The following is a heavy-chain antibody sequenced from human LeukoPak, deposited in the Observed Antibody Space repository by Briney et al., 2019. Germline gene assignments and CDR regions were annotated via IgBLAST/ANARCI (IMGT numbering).Heavy chain of an antibody. V-gene: IGHV1-69*06. D-gene: IGHD2-15*01. CDR1: GGTFSSYA. CDR3: ARGNGYCSGGSCYPAKYYYYYYGMDV. Sequence: SVKVSCKASGGTFSSYAISWVRQAPGQGLEWMGGIIPIFGTANYAQKFQGRVTITADKSTSTAYMELSSLRSEDTAVYYCARGNGYCSGGSCYPAKYYYYYYGMDVWGKGTTVTVSS. CDR2: IIPIFGTA. J-gene: IGHJ6*04.